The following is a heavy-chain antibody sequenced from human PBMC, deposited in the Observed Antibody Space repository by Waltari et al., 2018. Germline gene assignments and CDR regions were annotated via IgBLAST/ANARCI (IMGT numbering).Heavy chain of an antibody. J-gene: IGHJ4*02. CDR3: ARDPEAVAGRLY. CDR1: GFTFSSYA. V-gene: IGHV3-30-3*01. CDR2: ITYDGSNK. Sequence: QVQLVESGGGVVQPGRSLRLSCAASGFTFSSYAMHWVRQAPGKGLEWVAVITYDGSNKYYADSVKGRFTISRDNSKNTLYLQMNSLRAEDTAVYYCARDPEAVAGRLYWGQGTLVTVSS. D-gene: IGHD6-19*01.